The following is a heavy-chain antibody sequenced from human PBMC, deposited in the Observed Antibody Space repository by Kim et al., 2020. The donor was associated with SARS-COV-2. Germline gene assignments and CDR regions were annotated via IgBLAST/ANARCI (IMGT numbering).Heavy chain of an antibody. CDR1: GFTFSDYY. CDR2: ISSGSSYT. J-gene: IGHJ4*02. Sequence: GGSLRLSCAASGFTFSDYYMNWIRQAPGKGLEWVSYISSGSSYTNYADSVKGRFTISRDNAKNSLYLQMNSLRAEDTAVYYCARDWGSGWPIDYWGQGTLVTVSS. D-gene: IGHD6-19*01. V-gene: IGHV3-11*06. CDR3: ARDWGSGWPIDY.